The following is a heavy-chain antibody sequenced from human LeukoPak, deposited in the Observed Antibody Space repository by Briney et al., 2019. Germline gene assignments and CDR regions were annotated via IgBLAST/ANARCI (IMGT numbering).Heavy chain of an antibody. Sequence: GESLKISCKGSGYSFKSYWISWVRQMPGKGLEWMGRIDPSDSYSNYSSSFQGHVTISADKSISTAYLQWSSLKASDTAMYYCARAPDYGGPLYFDYWGQGTLVTVSS. V-gene: IGHV5-10-1*01. J-gene: IGHJ4*02. D-gene: IGHD4-23*01. CDR2: IDPSDSYS. CDR3: ARAPDYGGPLYFDY. CDR1: GYSFKSYW.